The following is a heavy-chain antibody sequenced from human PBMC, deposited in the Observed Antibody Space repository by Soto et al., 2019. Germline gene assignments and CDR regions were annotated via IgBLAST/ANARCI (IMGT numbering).Heavy chain of an antibody. D-gene: IGHD4-17*01. CDR3: ARHPNGDYVGAFDL. CDR2: ISGSGHST. V-gene: IGHV3-23*01. J-gene: IGHJ3*01. Sequence: GGSLRLSCAASGFTFSRYAMIWVRQAPGKGLEWVSAISGSGHSTYYTDSVTGRFTISRDNSKDTLYLHMNSLRAGDTAVYYCARHPNGDYVGAFDLWGQGTMVTVS. CDR1: GFTFSRYA.